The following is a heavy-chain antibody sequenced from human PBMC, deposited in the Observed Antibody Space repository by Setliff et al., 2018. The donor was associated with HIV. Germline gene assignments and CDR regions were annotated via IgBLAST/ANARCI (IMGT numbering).Heavy chain of an antibody. Sequence: SETLSLTCAVYGGSFSGYYWSCIRQPTGKGLEWIWEIDHSVNTNYNPSLQRRVTISVDTSKNHFSLKLSCVTAADTAVYYCVRDRFTWNYGKNYMDVWGTGTTVTVSS. D-gene: IGHD1-7*01. CDR1: GGSFSGYY. CDR3: VRDRFTWNYGKNYMDV. CDR2: IDHSVNT. V-gene: IGHV4-34*01. J-gene: IGHJ6*03.